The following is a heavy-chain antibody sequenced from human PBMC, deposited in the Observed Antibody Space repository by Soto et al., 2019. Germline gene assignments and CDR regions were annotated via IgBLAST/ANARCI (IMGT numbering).Heavy chain of an antibody. Sequence: QVQLVQSGAEVKKPGASVKVSCKASVYTFTSYDINWVRQATGQGLEWMGWMNPNSGNTGYAQKFQGRVTMTRNTSISTAYMELSSLRSEDTAVYYCARGRYCSSTSCYTGRLFDPWGQGTLVTVSS. CDR2: MNPNSGNT. D-gene: IGHD2-2*02. CDR1: VYTFTSYD. J-gene: IGHJ5*02. CDR3: ARGRYCSSTSCYTGRLFDP. V-gene: IGHV1-8*01.